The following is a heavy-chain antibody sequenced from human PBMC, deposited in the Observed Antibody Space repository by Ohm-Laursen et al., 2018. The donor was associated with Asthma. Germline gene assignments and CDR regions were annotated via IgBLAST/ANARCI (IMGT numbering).Heavy chain of an antibody. CDR1: GYTFTGYY. CDR3: ARDYYGSGSYYNDYLTFDY. D-gene: IGHD3-10*01. V-gene: IGHV1-2*06. CDR2: INPNSGGT. Sequence: GASVKISCKSSGYTFTGYYMHWVRQAPGQGLEWMGRINPNSGGTNYAQKFQGRVTMTRDTSISTAYMELSRLRSDDTAVYYCARDYYGSGSYYNDYLTFDYWGQGTLATVSS. J-gene: IGHJ4*02.